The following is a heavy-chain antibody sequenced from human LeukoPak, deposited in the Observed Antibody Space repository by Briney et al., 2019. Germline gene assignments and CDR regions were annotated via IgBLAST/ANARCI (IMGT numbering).Heavy chain of an antibody. CDR1: GFTFSKAW. D-gene: IGHD3-10*01. V-gene: IGHV3-15*01. Sequence: KAGGSLRLSCAASGFTFSKAWMSWVRQAPGKGLEWLGRIKSRSDGETTDYAAPVKGRFTISRNDSEDTLYLQLNSLKTEDTAVYFCTTDRAVLEGYSGSGNYLRPDYWGQGTLVTVSS. CDR2: IKSRSDGETT. J-gene: IGHJ4*02. CDR3: TTDRAVLEGYSGSGNYLRPDY.